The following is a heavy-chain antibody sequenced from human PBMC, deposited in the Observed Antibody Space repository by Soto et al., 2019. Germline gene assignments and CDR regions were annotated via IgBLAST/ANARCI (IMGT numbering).Heavy chain of an antibody. CDR3: ARDLWGYCGTDCYPLDV. V-gene: IGHV4-59*01. Sequence: QVQLQESGPGLVKPSETLSLTCTVSGGSISSYYWSWIRQPPGKGLEWIGYMYNTGSTAYNPFLKSRVTIAVDTSQNQFSLNLNAVTAADTAVYYCARDLWGYCGTDCYPLDVWGQGTTVTVSS. J-gene: IGHJ6*02. D-gene: IGHD2-21*02. CDR1: GGSISSYY. CDR2: MYNTGST.